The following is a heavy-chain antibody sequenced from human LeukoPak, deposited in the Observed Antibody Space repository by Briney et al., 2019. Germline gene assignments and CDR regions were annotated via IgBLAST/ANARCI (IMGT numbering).Heavy chain of an antibody. Sequence: TSETLSLTCTVSGDSMRSYFWSWIRQPPGKGLEWIGYTYHSGSTDYNPSLKSRVTISVDTSKNQFSLKLNSVTAADTAVYYCVRYGLFSFDYWGQGTLVTVSS. J-gene: IGHJ4*02. V-gene: IGHV4-59*08. CDR3: VRYGLFSFDY. CDR2: TYHSGST. D-gene: IGHD3-10*01. CDR1: GDSMRSYF.